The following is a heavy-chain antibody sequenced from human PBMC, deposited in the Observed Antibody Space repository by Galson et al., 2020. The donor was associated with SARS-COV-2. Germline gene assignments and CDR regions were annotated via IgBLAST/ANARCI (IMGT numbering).Heavy chain of an antibody. J-gene: IGHJ3*02. CDR2: ISPFSGDT. Sequence: GESLKISCKASGYTFTTHAISWVRQAPGQGLEWVGWISPFSGDTNYAQKFQDRVTMTTDISTSTAYMELRSLTSDDTAVYYCARDLLVIIYALSDAFDIWGQGTMVTVSS. CDR3: ARDLLVIIYALSDAFDI. D-gene: IGHD3-16*01. CDR1: GYTFTTHA. V-gene: IGHV1-18*04.